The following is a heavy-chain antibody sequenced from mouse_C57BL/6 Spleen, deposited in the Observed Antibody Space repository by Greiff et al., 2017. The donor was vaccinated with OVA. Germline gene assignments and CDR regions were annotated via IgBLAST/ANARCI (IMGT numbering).Heavy chain of an antibody. J-gene: IGHJ1*03. V-gene: IGHV1-26*01. D-gene: IGHD2-5*01. CDR1: GYTFTDYY. CDR2: INPNNGGT. Sequence: VQLQQSGPELVKPGASVKISCKASGYTFTDYYMNWVKQSHGKSLEWIGDINPNNGGTSYNQKFKGKATLTVDKSSSTAYMELRSLTSEDSAVYYSARAYSNYWYFDVWGTESTGTVSS. CDR3: ARAYSNYWYFDV.